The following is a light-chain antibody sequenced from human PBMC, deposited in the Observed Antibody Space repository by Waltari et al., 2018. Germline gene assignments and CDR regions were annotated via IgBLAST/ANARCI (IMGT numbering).Light chain of an antibody. CDR2: GAS. CDR1: QDINSW. J-gene: IGKJ3*01. V-gene: IGKV1-12*01. CDR3: QQANSFPFT. Sequence: DMQMSQSPSSVSASVGARVTITCRASQDINSWVAWYQQKPGKATKLLIYGASSLQSGVPSRFSGSGSGTDFTLTISSLQPEDFATYYCQQANSFPFTFGPGTKVDIK.